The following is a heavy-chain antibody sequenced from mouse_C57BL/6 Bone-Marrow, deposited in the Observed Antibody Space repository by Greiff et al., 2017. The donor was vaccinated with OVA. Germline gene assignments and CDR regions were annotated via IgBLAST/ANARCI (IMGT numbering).Heavy chain of an antibody. CDR2: ISSGSSTI. CDR1: GFTFSDYG. Sequence: EVKLVESGGGLVKPGGSLKLSCAASGFTFSDYGMHWVRQALEKGLEWVAYISSGSSTIYYADTVKGRFTISRDNAKNTLFLQLTSLRAEDTAMYYCARDDPDYWGQGTTLTVSS. CDR3: ARDDPDY. V-gene: IGHV5-17*01. J-gene: IGHJ2*01.